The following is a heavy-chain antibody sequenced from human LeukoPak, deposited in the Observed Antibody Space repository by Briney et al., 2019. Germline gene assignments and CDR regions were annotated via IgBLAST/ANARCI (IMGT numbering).Heavy chain of an antibody. J-gene: IGHJ4*02. Sequence: PGGSLRLSCAASGFTFSSYEMNWVRQAPGKGLEWVSYISSSGSTIYYADSVKGRFSISRDNAKNSLYLQMNSLRAEDTAVYYCARAVDTAMVHFDYWGQGTLVTVSS. CDR1: GFTFSSYE. D-gene: IGHD5-18*01. CDR3: ARAVDTAMVHFDY. V-gene: IGHV3-48*03. CDR2: ISSSGSTI.